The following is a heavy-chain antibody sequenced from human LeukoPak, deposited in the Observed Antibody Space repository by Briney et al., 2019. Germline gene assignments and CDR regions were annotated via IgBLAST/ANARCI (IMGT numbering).Heavy chain of an antibody. V-gene: IGHV4-34*01. D-gene: IGHD3-22*01. Sequence: SETQSLTCAVYGGSFSGYYWSWIRQPPGKGLEWIGEINHSGSTNYNPSLKSRVTISVDTSKNQFSLKLSSVTAADTAVYYCARAGPRPMIVVVGRGYFDYWGQGTLVTVSS. CDR3: ARAGPRPMIVVVGRGYFDY. J-gene: IGHJ4*02. CDR1: GGSFSGYY. CDR2: INHSGST.